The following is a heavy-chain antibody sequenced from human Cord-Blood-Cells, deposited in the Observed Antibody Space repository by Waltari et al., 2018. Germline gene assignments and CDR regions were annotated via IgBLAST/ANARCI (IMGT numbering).Heavy chain of an antibody. D-gene: IGHD4-17*01. Sequence: QVQLVQSGAEVKKPGSSVKVSCKASGGTFSSYTTSWVRQAPGQGLEWMGRIIPILGIANYAQKFQGRVTITEDKSTSTAYMELSSLRSEDTAVYYCASLYGGNSFDYWGQGTLVTVSS. V-gene: IGHV1-69*02. J-gene: IGHJ4*02. CDR1: GGTFSSYT. CDR2: IIPILGIA. CDR3: ASLYGGNSFDY.